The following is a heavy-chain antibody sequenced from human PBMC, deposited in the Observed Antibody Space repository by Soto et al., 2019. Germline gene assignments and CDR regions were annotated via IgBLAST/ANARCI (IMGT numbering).Heavy chain of an antibody. CDR3: ARDKMVYTYGSGTFDY. V-gene: IGHV1-18*04. CDR1: GFTFTSFG. CDR2: ISAYNGDT. Sequence: QIHLVQSGSEVKKPGASVKVSCKASGFTFTSFGISWVRQAPGQGLEWMGWISAYNGDTDIAQRVQGRVTLTTDTSTNTAYMELRRLGSDDTAVYYCARDKMVYTYGSGTFDYWGQGTVVTVSS. D-gene: IGHD3-10*01. J-gene: IGHJ4*02.